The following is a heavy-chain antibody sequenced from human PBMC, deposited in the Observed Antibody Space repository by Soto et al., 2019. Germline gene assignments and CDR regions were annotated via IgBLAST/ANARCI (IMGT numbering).Heavy chain of an antibody. J-gene: IGHJ6*02. V-gene: IGHV5-51*01. CDR3: ERRHYSSWSYGMDV. D-gene: IGHD6-6*01. Sequence: GESLKISCKGSGYSFTSYWIGWVRQMPGKGLEWMGIIYPGDSDTGYSPSFQGQVTISAAKSISTAYLQWSSLKASDPAMYYCERRHYSSWSYGMDVWGQGTTVTVSS. CDR2: IYPGDSDT. CDR1: GYSFTSYW.